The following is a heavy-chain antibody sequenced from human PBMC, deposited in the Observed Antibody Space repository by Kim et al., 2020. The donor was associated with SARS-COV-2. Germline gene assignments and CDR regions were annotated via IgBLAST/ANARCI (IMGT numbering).Heavy chain of an antibody. V-gene: IGHV4-39*02. D-gene: IGHD3-10*01. CDR2: IYYRGST. CDR3: ARVSRFGDLGEDV. CDR1: GASITSSSFY. J-gene: IGHJ6*02. Sequence: SETLSLTCAVSGASITSSSFYWGWIRQPPGKGLEWIGSIYYRGSTYYNPPLESRVTISMDTSQNQFSLKLSSVTAADTAVYYCARVSRFGDLGEDVWGQG.